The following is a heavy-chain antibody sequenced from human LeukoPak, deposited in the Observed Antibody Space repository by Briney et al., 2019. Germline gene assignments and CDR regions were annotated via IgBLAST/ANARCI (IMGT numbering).Heavy chain of an antibody. J-gene: IGHJ4*02. V-gene: IGHV3-48*04. CDR2: ISSSSSTI. D-gene: IGHD3-22*01. CDR3: ARAATTYYYDTSGYY. CDR1: GFTFSSYS. Sequence: GGSLRLSCAASGFTFSSYSMNWVRQAPGKGLEWVSYISSSSSTIYYADSVKGRFTISRDNAKNSLYLQMNSLGAEDTAVYYCARAATTYYYDTSGYYWGQGTLVTVSS.